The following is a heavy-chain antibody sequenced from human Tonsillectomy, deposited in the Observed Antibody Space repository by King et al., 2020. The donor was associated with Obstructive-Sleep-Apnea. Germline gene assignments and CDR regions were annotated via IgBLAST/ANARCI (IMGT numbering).Heavy chain of an antibody. Sequence: EGGSRGASVRVSCKASGSTFTTSGITWGRQAPGQGLEWMGWISAHNGYTASAQKLQGRVTMTTDPATSTAYMGLRSLTSDDTAVYYCARLRPMVAGGSSWAYWGQGSSLDYWGQGTLVTVSS. J-gene: IGHJ4*02. V-gene: IGHV1-18*01. CDR3: ARLRPMVAGGSSWAYWGQGSSLDY. D-gene: IGHD2-15*01. CDR1: GSTFTTSG. CDR2: ISAHNGYT.